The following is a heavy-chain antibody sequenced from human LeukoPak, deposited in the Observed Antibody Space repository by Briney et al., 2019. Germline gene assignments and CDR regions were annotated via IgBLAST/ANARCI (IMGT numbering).Heavy chain of an antibody. Sequence: GGSLRLSCAASGFTFSSYAMHWVRQAPGKGLEWVAVISYDGSNKYYADSVKGRFTISRDNSKNTLYLQMNSLRAEDMAVYYCAREGQWLPTGYWGQGTLVTVSS. CDR1: GFTFSSYA. CDR2: ISYDGSNK. V-gene: IGHV3-30-3*01. J-gene: IGHJ4*02. D-gene: IGHD6-19*01. CDR3: AREGQWLPTGY.